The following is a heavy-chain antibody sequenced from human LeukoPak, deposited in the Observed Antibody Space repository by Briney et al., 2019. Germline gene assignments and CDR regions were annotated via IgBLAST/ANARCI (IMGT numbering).Heavy chain of an antibody. Sequence: GGSLRLSCSASGFTSSSYAMHWVRQAPGKGLEYVSAISSNGGSTYYADSVKGRFTISRDNSKNTLYLQMSSLRAEDTAVYYCAKDNRRHYTSGPNPDSLHWGQGALVTVSS. D-gene: IGHD6-19*01. CDR3: AKDNRRHYTSGPNPDSLH. CDR2: ISSNGGST. CDR1: GFTSSSYA. J-gene: IGHJ4*02. V-gene: IGHV3-64D*06.